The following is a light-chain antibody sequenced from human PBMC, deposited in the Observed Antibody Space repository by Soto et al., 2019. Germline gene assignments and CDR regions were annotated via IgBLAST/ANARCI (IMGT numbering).Light chain of an antibody. CDR3: QQRSNWPPVLT. CDR1: QTVSSSY. V-gene: IGKV3D-20*02. Sequence: EIVLKQSPGTLSLSPWERATLSCMASQTVSSSYLAWYQQKPGQAPRLLIYGASSRATGIPDRFSGSGSGTEFALTISSLEPEDFAVYYCQQRSNWPPVLTFGQGTRLEIK. J-gene: IGKJ5*01. CDR2: GAS.